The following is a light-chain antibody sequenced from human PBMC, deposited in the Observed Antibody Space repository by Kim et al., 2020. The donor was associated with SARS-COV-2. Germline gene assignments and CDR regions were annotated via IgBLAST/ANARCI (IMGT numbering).Light chain of an antibody. V-gene: IGKV3-20*01. Sequence: PGERATLSCRASQSVGSSYLAWYQQKPGQAPRLLIYGASSRATGVPDRFSGSGSVTDFTLTITRLEPEDFAVYYCQQYGNSPHTFGQGTKVDIK. CDR1: QSVGSSY. J-gene: IGKJ1*01. CDR3: QQYGNSPHT. CDR2: GAS.